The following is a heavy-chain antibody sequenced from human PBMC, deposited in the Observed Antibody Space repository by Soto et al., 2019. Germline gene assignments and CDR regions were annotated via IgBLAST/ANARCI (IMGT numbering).Heavy chain of an antibody. Sequence: ASLKLSCESSGYTFNNYYIHWVRQAPGQGLEWIGWINPFTGDTTYAQKFMGRVSMTTDTSIATAYMELSSLRSEDTAVYYCARALIVVVPAAISDYYYGMDVWGQGTTVTVSS. J-gene: IGHJ6*02. V-gene: IGHV1-2*02. CDR3: ARALIVVVPAAISDYYYGMDV. D-gene: IGHD2-2*01. CDR2: INPFTGDT. CDR1: GYTFNNYY.